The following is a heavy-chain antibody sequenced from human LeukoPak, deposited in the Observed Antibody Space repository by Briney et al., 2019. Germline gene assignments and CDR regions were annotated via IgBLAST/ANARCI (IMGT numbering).Heavy chain of an antibody. D-gene: IGHD3-22*01. J-gene: IGHJ4*02. V-gene: IGHV3-23*01. CDR2: ISGSGGST. CDR1: GFTFSSYA. Sequence: GGSLRLSCAASGFTFSSYAMSWVRQAPGKGLEWVSAISGSGGSTYYADSVKGRFTISRDNSKNTLYLQMNSLRAEVTAVYYCAKSSTHHYYDSSGYLDYWGQGTLVTVSS. CDR3: AKSSTHHYYDSSGYLDY.